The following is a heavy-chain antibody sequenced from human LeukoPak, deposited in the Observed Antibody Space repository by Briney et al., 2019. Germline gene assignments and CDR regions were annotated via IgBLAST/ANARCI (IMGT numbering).Heavy chain of an antibody. Sequence: GASVKVSCKASGYTFTSYGISWVRQAPGQGLEWMGWISAYNGNTNYAQKLQGRVTMTTDTSTSTAYMELRSLRSEDTAVYYCANRGYCSSTSCLEGHWFDPWGQGTLVTVSS. CDR2: ISAYNGNT. J-gene: IGHJ5*02. V-gene: IGHV1-18*01. CDR1: GYTFTSYG. D-gene: IGHD2-2*01. CDR3: ANRGYCSSTSCLEGHWFDP.